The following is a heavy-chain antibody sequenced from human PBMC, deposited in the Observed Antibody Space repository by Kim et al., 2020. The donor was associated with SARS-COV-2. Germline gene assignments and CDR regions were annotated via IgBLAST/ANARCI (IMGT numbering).Heavy chain of an antibody. Sequence: SVKVSCKASGGTFSSYAISWVRQAPGQGLEWMGRIIPILGIANYAQKFQGRVTITADKSTSTAYMELSSLRSEDTAVYYCARDPRYSSGWGPGFDPWGQGTLVTVSS. V-gene: IGHV1-69*04. CDR3: ARDPRYSSGWGPGFDP. D-gene: IGHD6-19*01. CDR1: GGTFSSYA. J-gene: IGHJ5*02. CDR2: IIPILGIA.